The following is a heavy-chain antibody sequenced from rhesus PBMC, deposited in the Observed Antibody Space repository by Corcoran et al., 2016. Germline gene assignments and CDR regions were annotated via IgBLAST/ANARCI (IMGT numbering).Heavy chain of an antibody. CDR2: IYGNSAST. Sequence: QVQLQESGPGLVKPSETLSLTCAVSGGSISDYYYWTWIRPPPRKGLEWIGNIYGNSASTYYNPALKSRVTIAKDTSKNQVFLKLSAGTAADTAVYYCARGPYEDDYGYFVDYWGQGVLVTVSS. CDR3: ARGPYEDDYGYFVDY. CDR1: GGSISDYYY. V-gene: IGHV4S9*01. J-gene: IGHJ4*01. D-gene: IGHD3-9*01.